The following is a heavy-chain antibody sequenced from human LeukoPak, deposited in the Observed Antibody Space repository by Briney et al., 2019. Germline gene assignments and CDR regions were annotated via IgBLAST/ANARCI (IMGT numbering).Heavy chain of an antibody. CDR2: IIPIFGTA. CDR1: GYTFTSYA. D-gene: IGHD6-13*01. V-gene: IGHV1-69*13. Sequence: ASVKVSCKASGYTFTSYAMHWVRQAPGQRLEWMGGIIPIFGTANYAQKFQGRVTITADESTSTAYMELSSLRSEDTAVYYCASSSSSWYNWFDPWGQGTLVTVSS. J-gene: IGHJ5*02. CDR3: ASSSSSWYNWFDP.